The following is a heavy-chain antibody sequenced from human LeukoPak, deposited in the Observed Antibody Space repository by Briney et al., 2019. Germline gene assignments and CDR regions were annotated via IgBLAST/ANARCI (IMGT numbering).Heavy chain of an antibody. CDR1: DDSISSYY. V-gene: IGHV4-4*07. J-gene: IGHJ5*02. CDR2: IYTSGST. D-gene: IGHD6-19*01. Sequence: ETLXXXCTVSDDSISSYYWSWIRQPAGKGLEWIGRIYTSGSTNYNPSLKSRVTMSVDTSKNQFSLKLSSVTAADTAVYYCAXDGXSGWGNRFDPWGQGTLVTVSS. CDR3: AXDGXSGWGNRFDP.